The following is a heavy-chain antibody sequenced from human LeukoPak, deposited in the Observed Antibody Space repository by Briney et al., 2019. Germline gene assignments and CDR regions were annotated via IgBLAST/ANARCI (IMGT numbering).Heavy chain of an antibody. CDR2: IYPRDGST. Sequence: ASVKVSCKASGYTFTSNYIHWVRQAPGQGLEWMGMIYPRDGSTSYAQKFQGRVTITRDTSAYTGYMELRGLSSADTAVYFCARAPYDILTGYSLNWFDPWGQGTLVTVSS. CDR1: GYTFTSNY. D-gene: IGHD3-9*01. V-gene: IGHV1-46*01. CDR3: ARAPYDILTGYSLNWFDP. J-gene: IGHJ5*02.